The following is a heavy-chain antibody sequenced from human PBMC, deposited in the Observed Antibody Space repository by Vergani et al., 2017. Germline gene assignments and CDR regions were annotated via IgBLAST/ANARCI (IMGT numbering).Heavy chain of an antibody. CDR3: ARDQEQWLVSGYYYYMDV. J-gene: IGHJ6*03. Sequence: QVQLVQSGAEVKKSGASVKVSCKASGGTFSSYAISWVRQAPGQGLEWMGGIIPIFGTANYAQKFQGRVTITADKSTSTAYMELSSLRSEDTAVYYCARDQEQWLVSGYYYYMDVWGKGTTVTVSS. CDR1: GGTFSSYA. D-gene: IGHD6-19*01. V-gene: IGHV1-69*06. CDR2: IIPIFGTA.